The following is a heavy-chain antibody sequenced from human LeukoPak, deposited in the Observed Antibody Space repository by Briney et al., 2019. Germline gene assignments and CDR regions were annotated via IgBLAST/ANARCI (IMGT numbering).Heavy chain of an antibody. CDR2: IFYSESSP. D-gene: IGHD3-9*01. V-gene: IGHV4-38-2*02. CDR3: ARDNYDILTGYLNMDV. Sequence: LETLSLTCAVSGYSIGSGYYWAWIRQPPGKGLEWIGSIFYSESSPYYNPSLKSRVTISLDTSKNQFSLKVKSVTAADTAVYYCARDNYDILTGYLNMDVWGKGTTVTVSS. CDR1: GYSIGSGYY. J-gene: IGHJ6*03.